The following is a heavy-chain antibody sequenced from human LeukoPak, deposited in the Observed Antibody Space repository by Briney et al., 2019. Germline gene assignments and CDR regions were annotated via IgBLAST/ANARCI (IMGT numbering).Heavy chain of an antibody. CDR2: IYYSGST. J-gene: IGHJ3*02. CDR3: ARVGGDFDAFDI. Sequence: SETLSLTCTVSGGSISSGGYYWGWIRQPPGKGLEWIGSIYYSGSTNYNPSLKSRVTISVDTSKNQFSLKLSSVTAADTAVYYCARVGGDFDAFDIWGQGTMVAVSS. V-gene: IGHV4-39*07. CDR1: GGSISSGGYY. D-gene: IGHD4-17*01.